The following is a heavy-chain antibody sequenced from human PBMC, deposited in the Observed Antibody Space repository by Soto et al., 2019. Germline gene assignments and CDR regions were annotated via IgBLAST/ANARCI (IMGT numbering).Heavy chain of an antibody. Sequence: PSETLSPTPTFSGGPLSSGDFYWSLFRQPPGKGLEWIGYIYYSGSTYYNPSLKSRVTISVDTSKNQFSLKLNSVTAADTAVYYCARRYGYSFDYWGQGTLVTVSS. D-gene: IGHD1-1*01. J-gene: IGHJ4*02. CDR2: IYYSGST. CDR1: GGPLSSGDFY. V-gene: IGHV4-30-4*01. CDR3: ARRYGYSFDY.